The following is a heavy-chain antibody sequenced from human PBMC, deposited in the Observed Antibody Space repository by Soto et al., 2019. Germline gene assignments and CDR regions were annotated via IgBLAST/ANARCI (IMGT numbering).Heavy chain of an antibody. V-gene: IGHV3-30*18. CDR3: AKDRDYYDSTPDY. D-gene: IGHD3-22*01. CDR2: ISYDGSNK. CDR1: GFTFSSYG. Sequence: VGSLRLSCAASGFTFSSYGMHWVRQAPGKGLEWVAVISYDGSNKYYADSVKGRFTISRDNTKNTLYLQMNSLGAEDTAVYYCAKDRDYYDSTPDYWGQGTLVTVSS. J-gene: IGHJ4*02.